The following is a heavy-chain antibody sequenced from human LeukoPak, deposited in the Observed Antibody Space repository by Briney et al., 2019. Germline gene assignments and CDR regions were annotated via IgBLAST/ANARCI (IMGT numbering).Heavy chain of an antibody. J-gene: IGHJ4*02. CDR3: ARYGQYCSSTSCYFLDY. CDR2: ISSSSSYI. CDR1: GFILSSNT. V-gene: IGHV3-21*01. Sequence: GGPLRLSCAASGFILSSNTMNWVRQAPGKGLEWVSSISSSSSYIYYADSVKGRFTISRDNAKNSLYLQMNSLRAEDTAVYYCARYGQYCSSTSCYFLDYWGQGTLVTVSS. D-gene: IGHD2-2*01.